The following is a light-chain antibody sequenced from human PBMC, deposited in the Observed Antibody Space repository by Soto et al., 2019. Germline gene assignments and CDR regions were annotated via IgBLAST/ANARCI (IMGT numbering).Light chain of an antibody. CDR2: AAS. CDR3: QQYANSPQT. J-gene: IGKJ1*01. Sequence: DIVLTQSPGTLSLSPGERATLSCRASQSVSSSYLAWYQQKHGQASRLLIHAASTSATGIPDRFSGSGSGTDFTLTISRLEPEDFAVYYCQQYANSPQTFGQGTKVDIK. V-gene: IGKV3-20*01. CDR1: QSVSSSY.